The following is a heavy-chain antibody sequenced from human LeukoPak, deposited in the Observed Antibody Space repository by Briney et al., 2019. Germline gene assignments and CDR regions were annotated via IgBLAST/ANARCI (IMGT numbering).Heavy chain of an antibody. D-gene: IGHD2/OR15-2a*01. Sequence: SETLSLTCTVSGFSIGSGYYWGGIGQPPGKGREWIAAIYHSGATYYNPSLKSRVTMSVDTSENQFSLKLRSVTAADTAVYYCARVLLVNSPPHGGDYWGQGTLVIVSS. V-gene: IGHV4-38-2*02. CDR3: ARVLLVNSPPHGGDY. CDR2: IYHSGAT. J-gene: IGHJ4*02. CDR1: GFSIGSGYY.